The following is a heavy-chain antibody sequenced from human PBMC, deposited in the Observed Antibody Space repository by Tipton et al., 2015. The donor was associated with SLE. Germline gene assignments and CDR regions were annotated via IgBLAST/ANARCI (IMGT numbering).Heavy chain of an antibody. CDR3: ARDGGGFDY. CDR2: INPDSGGT. CDR1: GYIFTGYW. J-gene: IGHJ4*02. V-gene: IGHV1-2*02. D-gene: IGHD3-16*01. Sequence: QLVQSGPEVKKPGASVKVSCKTSGYIFTGYWIHWVRQAPGQGLEWMGWINPDSGGTKYAERFQGRVTMTRDTSISTAYMALSSLGSDDTAMYYCARDGGGFDYWGQGTLVTVSS.